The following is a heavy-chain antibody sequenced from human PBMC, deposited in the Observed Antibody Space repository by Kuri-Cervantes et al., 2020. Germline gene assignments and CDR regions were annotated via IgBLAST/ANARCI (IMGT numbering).Heavy chain of an antibody. CDR1: GFTFSSYW. D-gene: IGHD5-12*01. CDR3: ARISRGYSGYGALDY. V-gene: IGHV3-7*01. CDR2: IKQDGSDK. Sequence: GGSLRLSCAASGFTFSSYWMSWVRQAPGKGLEWVANIKQDGSDKYYVDSVRGRFTISRDNAKNSLYLQMNSLRAEDTAVYYCARISRGYSGYGALDYWGQGTLVTVSS. J-gene: IGHJ4*02.